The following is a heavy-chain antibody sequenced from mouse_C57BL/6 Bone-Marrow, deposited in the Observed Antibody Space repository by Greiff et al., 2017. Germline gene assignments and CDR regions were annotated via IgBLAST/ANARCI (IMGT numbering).Heavy chain of an antibody. J-gene: IGHJ2*01. CDR2: IDPETGGT. Sequence: QVQLQQSGAELVRPGASVTLSCKASGYTFTDYEMHWVKQTPVHGLEWIGAIDPETGGTAYNQKSKGKAILTADKSSSTAYMELRSLTSEDSAVYYCTLYGSYYFDYWGQGTTLTVSS. D-gene: IGHD1-1*01. V-gene: IGHV1-15*01. CDR1: GYTFTDYE. CDR3: TLYGSYYFDY.